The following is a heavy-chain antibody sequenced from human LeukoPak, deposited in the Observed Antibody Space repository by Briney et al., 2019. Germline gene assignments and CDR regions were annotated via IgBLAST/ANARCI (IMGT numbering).Heavy chain of an antibody. Sequence: SETLSLTCAVYGGSFSGYYWSWIRQPPGKGLEWIGEINHSGSTNYNPSLKSRVTISVDTSKNQFSLKLSSVTAADTAVYYCARVYCSGGNCYYAYWGQGTLVTVSS. CDR1: GGSFSGYY. CDR2: INHSGST. V-gene: IGHV4-34*01. D-gene: IGHD2-15*01. CDR3: ARVYCSGGNCYYAY. J-gene: IGHJ4*02.